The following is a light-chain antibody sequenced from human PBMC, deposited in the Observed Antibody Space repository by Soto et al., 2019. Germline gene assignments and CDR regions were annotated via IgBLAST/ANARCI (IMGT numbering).Light chain of an antibody. Sequence: EIVLTQSPGTLSLSPGVRATLSCRASQSVSSSYLAWYQQKPGQAPRLLIYGASSRATGIPDRFSGSGSGTDFTLTISRLEPQDFAVYYCQQYGSSPPVTFGGGTKVEIK. V-gene: IGKV3-20*01. J-gene: IGKJ4*01. CDR2: GAS. CDR1: QSVSSSY. CDR3: QQYGSSPPVT.